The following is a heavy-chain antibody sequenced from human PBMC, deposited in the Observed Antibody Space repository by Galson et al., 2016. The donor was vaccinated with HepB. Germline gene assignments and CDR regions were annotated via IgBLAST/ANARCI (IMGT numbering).Heavy chain of an antibody. J-gene: IGHJ4*02. CDR3: ASGSLITGARGADF. Sequence: SVKVSCKASGYIFTSFSINWVRQAPGQGLEWMGRINTNTGTPTYAPGLTGQFVFSLDTSDSTAFLHISSLRPDDTATYYCASGSLITGARGADFWGQGTLATVSS. V-gene: IGHV7-4-1*02. CDR1: GYIFTSFS. CDR2: INTNTGTP. D-gene: IGHD7-27*01.